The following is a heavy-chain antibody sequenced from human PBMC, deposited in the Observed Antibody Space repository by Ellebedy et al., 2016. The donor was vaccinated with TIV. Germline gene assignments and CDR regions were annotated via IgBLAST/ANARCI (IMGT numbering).Heavy chain of an antibody. CDR1: GFFFSSYV. CDR2: ISGSGDAT. V-gene: IGHV3-23*01. Sequence: GGSLRLSXAASGFFFSSYVMSWVRQAPGKGREWVSSISGSGDATHYADSVKGRFTISRDNSKSTVYVQMNSRRVDDTAVYFCTKGRGGSYSDYWGQGTRVTVSS. D-gene: IGHD1-26*01. J-gene: IGHJ4*02. CDR3: TKGRGGSYSDY.